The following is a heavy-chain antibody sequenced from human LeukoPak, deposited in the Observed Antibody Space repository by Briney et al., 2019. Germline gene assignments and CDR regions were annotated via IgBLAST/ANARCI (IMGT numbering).Heavy chain of an antibody. Sequence: GASVKVSCKASGYTFTGYYMHWVRQAPGQGLEWMGWINPNSGGTNYAQKFQGRVTMTRDTSISTAYMELSRLRSDDTAVYYCARDSWVRPPYYYDSSGYYHDYWGQGTLVTVSS. CDR2: INPNSGGT. CDR3: ARDSWVRPPYYYDSSGYYHDY. J-gene: IGHJ4*02. V-gene: IGHV1-2*02. D-gene: IGHD3-22*01. CDR1: GYTFTGYY.